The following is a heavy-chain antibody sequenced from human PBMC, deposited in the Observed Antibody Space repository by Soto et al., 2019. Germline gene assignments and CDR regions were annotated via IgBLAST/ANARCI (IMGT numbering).Heavy chain of an antibody. CDR1: GGSISSGGYY. CDR3: ARGAILGITGTGCRGDNWFDP. Sequence: QVQLQASGPGLVKPSQTLSLTCTVSGGSISSGGYYLSWIRPPPGKGLEWIGYIYYSGSTYYNPSLKSRVTISVDTSKNQFSLKLSSVTAADTAVYYCARGAILGITGTGCRGDNWFDPWGQGTLVTVSS. D-gene: IGHD1-7*01. V-gene: IGHV4-31*03. J-gene: IGHJ5*02. CDR2: IYYSGST.